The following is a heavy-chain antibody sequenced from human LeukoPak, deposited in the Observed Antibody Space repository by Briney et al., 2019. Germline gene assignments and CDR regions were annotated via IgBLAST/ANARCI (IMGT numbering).Heavy chain of an antibody. CDR1: GFTFSSYA. CDR2: ISYDGSNK. Sequence: GGSLRLSCAASGFTFSSYAMHWVRQAPGKGLEWVAVISYDGSNKYYADSVKGRFTISRDNSKNTLYLQMNSLRAEDTAVYYCARDARWMRATYYFDYWGRGTLVTVSS. J-gene: IGHJ4*02. V-gene: IGHV3-30-3*01. CDR3: ARDARWMRATYYFDY. D-gene: IGHD4-23*01.